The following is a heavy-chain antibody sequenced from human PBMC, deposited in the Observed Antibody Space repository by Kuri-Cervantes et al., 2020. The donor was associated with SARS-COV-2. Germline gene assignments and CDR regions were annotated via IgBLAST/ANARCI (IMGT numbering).Heavy chain of an antibody. Sequence: GGSLRLSCAASGFTFSSYAMHWVRQAPGKGLEWVAVISYDGSNKYHADSVKGRFTISRDNSKNTLYLQMNSLRAEDTAVYYCARLTVTTAIDGDYWGQGTLVTVSS. D-gene: IGHD4-11*01. CDR1: GFTFSSYA. J-gene: IGHJ4*02. CDR3: ARLTVTTAIDGDY. V-gene: IGHV3-30-3*01. CDR2: ISYDGSNK.